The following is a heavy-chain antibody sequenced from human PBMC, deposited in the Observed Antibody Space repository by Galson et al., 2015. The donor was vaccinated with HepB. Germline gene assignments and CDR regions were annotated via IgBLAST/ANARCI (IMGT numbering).Heavy chain of an antibody. D-gene: IGHD6-19*01. J-gene: IGHJ6*02. V-gene: IGHV1-3*01. Sequence: SVKVSCKASGYTFTSYAMHWVRQAPGQRLEWMGWINAGNGNTKYSQKFQGRVTITRDTSASTAYMELSSLRSEDTAVYYCARDRSLSSGWYWRHYYYYGMDVWGQGTTVTVSS. CDR2: INAGNGNT. CDR1: GYTFTSYA. CDR3: ARDRSLSSGWYWRHYYYYGMDV.